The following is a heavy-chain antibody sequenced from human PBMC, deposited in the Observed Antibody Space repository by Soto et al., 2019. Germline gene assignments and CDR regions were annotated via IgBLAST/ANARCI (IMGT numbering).Heavy chain of an antibody. CDR2: ISGSGGST. D-gene: IGHD2-21*02. CDR3: AKDLSVAVTAIGAFDI. J-gene: IGHJ3*02. CDR1: GFTFSSYA. Sequence: PGGSLRLSCAASGFTFSSYAMSWVRQAPGKGLEWVSAISGSGGSTYYADSVKGRFTISRDNSKNTLYLQMNSLRAEDTAVYYCAKDLSVAVTAIGAFDIWGQGTMVTVPS. V-gene: IGHV3-23*01.